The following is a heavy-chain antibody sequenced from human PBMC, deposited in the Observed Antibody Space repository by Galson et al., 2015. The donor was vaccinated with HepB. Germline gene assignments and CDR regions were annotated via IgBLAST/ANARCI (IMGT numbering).Heavy chain of an antibody. CDR2: ISYDGSNK. V-gene: IGHV3-30*18. CDR1: GFTFSSYG. CDR3: AKDGGGRGIAAAGRYGMDV. D-gene: IGHD6-13*01. Sequence: SLRLSCAASGFTFSSYGMHWVRQAPGKGLEWVAVISYDGSNKYYADSVKGRFTISRDNSKDTLYLQMNSLRAEDTAVYYCAKDGGGRGIAAAGRYGMDVWGQGTTVTVSS. J-gene: IGHJ6*02.